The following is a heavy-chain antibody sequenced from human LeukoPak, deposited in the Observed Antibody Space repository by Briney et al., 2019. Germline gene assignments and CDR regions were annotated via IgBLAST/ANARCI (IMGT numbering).Heavy chain of an antibody. V-gene: IGHV3-21*01. CDR1: GFTFSSYA. D-gene: IGHD2-2*01. J-gene: IGHJ6*02. CDR2: ISSSSSYI. CDR3: ARDQYGDYGMDV. Sequence: KSGGSLRLSCAASGFTFSSYAMSWVRQAPGKGLEWVSSISSSSSYIYYADSVKGRFTISRDNAKNSLYLQMNSLRAEDTAVYYCARDQYGDYGMDVWGQGTTVTVSS.